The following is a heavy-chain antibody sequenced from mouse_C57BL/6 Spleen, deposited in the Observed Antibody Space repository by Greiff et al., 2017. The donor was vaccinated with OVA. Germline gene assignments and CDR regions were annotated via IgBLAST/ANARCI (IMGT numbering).Heavy chain of an antibody. CDR2: IYPSDSET. V-gene: IGHV1-61*01. J-gene: IGHJ1*03. CDR1: GYTFTSYW. D-gene: IGHD2-1*01. CDR3: ARDGNYVYWYFDV. Sequence: QVQLQQSGAELVRPGSSVKLSCKASGYTFTSYWMDWVKQRPGQGLEWIGNIYPSDSETHYNQKFKDKATLTVDKSSSTAYMQLSSLTSEDSAVYYCARDGNYVYWYFDVWGTGTTVTVSS.